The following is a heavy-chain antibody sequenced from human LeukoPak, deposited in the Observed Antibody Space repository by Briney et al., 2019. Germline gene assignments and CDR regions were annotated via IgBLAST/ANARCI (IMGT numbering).Heavy chain of an antibody. CDR1: GFSMSGYW. Sequence: GGSLGLSCAASGFSMSGYWMSWVRQAPGKGLEWLANIKPDGSETHYVDSVKGRFTISRDNAQNSLYLLMNSLRAEETAVYYWARVFGAYDSIDCWGQGTLVTVSS. CDR2: IKPDGSET. D-gene: IGHD5-12*01. CDR3: ARVFGAYDSIDC. J-gene: IGHJ4*02. V-gene: IGHV3-7*01.